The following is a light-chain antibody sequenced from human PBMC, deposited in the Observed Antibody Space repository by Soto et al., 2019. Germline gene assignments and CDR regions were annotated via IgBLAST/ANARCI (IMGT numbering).Light chain of an antibody. CDR3: LSFDSSLSVV. J-gene: IGLJ2*01. CDR2: GNT. CDR1: SSNIRAGYD. Sequence: QSVLTQPPSVSGAPGQRVTISCTGSSSNIRAGYDVHWYQQLPGRAPKLLIYGNTNRPSGVPDRFSGSKSGTSASLAITGLQAEDDADYYCLSFDSSLSVVFGGGTEVTVL. V-gene: IGLV1-40*01.